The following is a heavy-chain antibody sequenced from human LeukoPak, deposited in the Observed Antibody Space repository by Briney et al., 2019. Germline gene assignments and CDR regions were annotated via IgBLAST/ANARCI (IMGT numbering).Heavy chain of an antibody. Sequence: PGGSLRLSCAASGFTFSTSWMTWVRQAPGKGLEWVSAISGSGGSTYYADSVKGRFTISRDNSKNTLYLQMNSLRAEDTAVYYCAIRLSRQLVDDAFDIWGQGTMVTVSS. CDR3: AIRLSRQLVDDAFDI. CDR1: GFTFSTSW. CDR2: ISGSGGST. V-gene: IGHV3-23*01. J-gene: IGHJ3*02. D-gene: IGHD6-13*01.